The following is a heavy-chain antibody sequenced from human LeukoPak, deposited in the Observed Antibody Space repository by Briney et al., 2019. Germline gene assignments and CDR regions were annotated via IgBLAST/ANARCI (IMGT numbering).Heavy chain of an antibody. V-gene: IGHV1-2*02. CDR1: GYTFSDFH. J-gene: IGHJ5*02. D-gene: IGHD2-15*01. Sequence: ASVKVSCKASGYTFSDFHMHWGRQAPGQGLEWMGWINPKSGGTNYAQKFQGRVTMTRDTSISTVYMELSRLRSDDTAVYYCARDRLRLGYERTNWFDPWGQGTLVTVSS. CDR2: INPKSGGT. CDR3: ARDRLRLGYERTNWFDP.